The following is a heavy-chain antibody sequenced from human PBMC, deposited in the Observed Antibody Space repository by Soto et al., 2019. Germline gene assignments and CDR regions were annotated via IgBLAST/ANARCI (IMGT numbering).Heavy chain of an antibody. V-gene: IGHV1-3*01. Sequence: QVQLVQSGAEVKKPGASVKVSCKASGYTFTSYALHWVRQAPGQRLEWMGWINAGNGNKKFSQRFQGRVTITRETSASTAYMELSSLTSEDTAVYYCARELTDEYSDLNWFDPWGQGTLVTVSS. J-gene: IGHJ5*02. CDR2: INAGNGNK. CDR3: ARELTDEYSDLNWFDP. D-gene: IGHD4-17*01. CDR1: GYTFTSYA.